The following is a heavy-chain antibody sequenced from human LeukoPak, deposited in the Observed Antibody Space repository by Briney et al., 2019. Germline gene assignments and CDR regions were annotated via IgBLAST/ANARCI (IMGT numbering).Heavy chain of an antibody. CDR1: GGSISSSNW. CDR3: ARDRRYCSSTSCYWDQGGAKNWFDP. V-gene: IGHV4-4*02. J-gene: IGHJ5*02. D-gene: IGHD2-2*01. Sequence: PSGTLSLTCAVSGGSISSSNWWSWVRQPPGKGLERIGEIYHSGSTNYNPSLKSRVTISVDKSKNQFSLKLSSVTAADTAVYYCARDRRYCSSTSCYWDQGGAKNWFDPWGQGTLVTVSS. CDR2: IYHSGST.